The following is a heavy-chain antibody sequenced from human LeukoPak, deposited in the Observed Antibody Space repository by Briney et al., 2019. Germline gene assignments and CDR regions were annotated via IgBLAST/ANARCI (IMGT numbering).Heavy chain of an antibody. CDR3: ARGNSSHPKYNYYGMDV. CDR1: GFTFTSPA. V-gene: IGHV1-58*02. D-gene: IGHD4-23*01. J-gene: IGHJ6*02. CDR2: IVVGSGNT. Sequence: ASVKVSCKASGFTFTSPAMQWVRQARGQRLEWIGWIVVGSGNTNYAQKFQERVTITRDMSTSTAYVELSSLRSEDTAVYYCARGNSSHPKYNYYGMDVWGQGTTVTVSS.